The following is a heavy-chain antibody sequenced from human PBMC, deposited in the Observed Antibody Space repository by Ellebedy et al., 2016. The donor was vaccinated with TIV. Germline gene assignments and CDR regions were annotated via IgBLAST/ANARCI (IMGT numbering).Heavy chain of an antibody. V-gene: IGHV3-21*01. CDR2: ISSSSSQI. Sequence: GGSLRLSCAASGFTFSSYSMNWVRQAPGKGLEWVSSISSSSSQIFYGDSVKGRFTISRDNAKNALYLQMNSLRAEDTAIYYCARDRLGGNNWFDPWGQGTLVTVSS. CDR1: GFTFSSYS. D-gene: IGHD4-23*01. CDR3: ARDRLGGNNWFDP. J-gene: IGHJ5*02.